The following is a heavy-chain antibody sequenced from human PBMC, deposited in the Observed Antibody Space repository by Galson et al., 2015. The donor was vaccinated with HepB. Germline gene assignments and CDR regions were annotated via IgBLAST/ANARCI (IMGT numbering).Heavy chain of an antibody. Sequence: SETLSLTCAVYGGSFSGYYWSWIRQPPGKGLEWIGEINHSGSTNYNPSLKSRVTISVDTSKNQFSLKLSSVTAADTAVYYCATQALELDYYYYGMDVWGQGTTVTVSS. V-gene: IGHV4-34*01. J-gene: IGHJ6*02. D-gene: IGHD1-7*01. CDR1: GGSFSGYY. CDR2: INHSGST. CDR3: ATQALELDYYYYGMDV.